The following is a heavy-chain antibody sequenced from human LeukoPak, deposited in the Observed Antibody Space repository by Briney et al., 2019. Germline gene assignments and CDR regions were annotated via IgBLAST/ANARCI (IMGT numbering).Heavy chain of an antibody. CDR2: IYYSGST. J-gene: IGHJ3*02. CDR3: ARPSFTYYYDSSGYYLDAFDI. Sequence: PSETLSLTCTVSGGSISSYYWSWIRQPPGKGLEWIGYIYYSGSTNYNPSLKSRVTISVDTSKNQFSLKLSSVTAADTAVYYCARPSFTYYYDSSGYYLDAFDIWGQGTMVTVSS. CDR1: GGSISSYY. D-gene: IGHD3-22*01. V-gene: IGHV4-59*08.